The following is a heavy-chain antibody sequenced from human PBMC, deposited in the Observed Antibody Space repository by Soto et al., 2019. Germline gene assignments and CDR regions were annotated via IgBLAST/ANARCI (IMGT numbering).Heavy chain of an antibody. CDR1: GFTFNTYA. Sequence: GGSLRLSCTASGFTFNTYAMSWVRQAPGKGLERVSTISDSGGSTFYADSVKGRFTISRDNSKNTLYLQMNSLRAEDTAVYYCAKTAEAVAGTVYGYWGQGTLVTVSS. CDR2: ISDSGGST. J-gene: IGHJ4*02. V-gene: IGHV3-23*01. CDR3: AKTAEAVAGTVYGY. D-gene: IGHD6-19*01.